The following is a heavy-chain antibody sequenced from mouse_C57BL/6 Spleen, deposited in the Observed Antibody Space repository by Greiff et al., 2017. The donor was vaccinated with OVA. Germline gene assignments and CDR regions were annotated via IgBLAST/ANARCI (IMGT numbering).Heavy chain of an antibody. D-gene: IGHD1-1*01. V-gene: IGHV1-64*01. CDR1: GYTFTSYW. Sequence: VQLQQPGAELVKPGASVKLSCKASGYTFTSYWMPWVKQRPGQGLEWIGMIHPNSGSTNYNEKFKSKATLTVDKSSSTAYMQLSSLTSEDSAVYYCARDHGSSPFAYWGQGTLVTVSA. CDR3: ARDHGSSPFAY. J-gene: IGHJ3*01. CDR2: IHPNSGST.